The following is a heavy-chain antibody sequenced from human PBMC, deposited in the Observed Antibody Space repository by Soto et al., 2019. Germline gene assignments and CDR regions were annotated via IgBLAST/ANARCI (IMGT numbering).Heavy chain of an antibody. CDR1: GFTFSTYD. J-gene: IGHJ4*02. V-gene: IGHV3-23*01. D-gene: IGHD1-26*01. CDR3: AKVPNSGSYFYFDY. CDR2: ISGSGDRA. Sequence: GGSLRLSCAASGFTFSTYDMSWVRQAPGKGLESVSSISGSGDRAYYADSVKGRFTVSRDNSKNTLYLQMNSLRAEDSAVYYCAKVPNSGSYFYFDYWGLGTLVTVSS.